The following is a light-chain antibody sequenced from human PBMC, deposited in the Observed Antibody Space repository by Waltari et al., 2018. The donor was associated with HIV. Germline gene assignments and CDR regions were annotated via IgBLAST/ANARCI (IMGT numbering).Light chain of an antibody. V-gene: IGKV4-1*01. J-gene: IGKJ2*01. CDR1: QNLLYNSNKKNY. CDR2: WAS. Sequence: DVVVTQSPHSLTVSVGERATLNCKSSQNLLYNSNKKNYLAWYQQKPGQRPKLRIYWASTRAAGVPDRCSGSGSGTDFTLTISSLQTEDVAIYYCQQCYSVPYTFGQGTKLEIK. CDR3: QQCYSVPYT.